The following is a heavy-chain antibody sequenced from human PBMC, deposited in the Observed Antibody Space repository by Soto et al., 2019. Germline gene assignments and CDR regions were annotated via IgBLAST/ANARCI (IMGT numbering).Heavy chain of an antibody. V-gene: IGHV4-4*02. CDR3: ARVSGSYYYGMDV. J-gene: IGHJ6*02. CDR2: IYHSGST. Sequence: SETLSLTCAVSGGSISSSNWWSWVRQPPGKGLEWIGEIYHSGSTNYNPSLQSRVTISVDKSKNQFSLKLSSVTAADTAVYYCARVSGSYYYGMDVWGQGTTVTVSS. D-gene: IGHD1-26*01. CDR1: GGSISSSNW.